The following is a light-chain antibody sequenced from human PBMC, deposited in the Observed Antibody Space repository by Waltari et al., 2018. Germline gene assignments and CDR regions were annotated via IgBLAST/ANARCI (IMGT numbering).Light chain of an antibody. CDR3: SSYTTSSAPGV. CDR2: EVS. CDR1: DSDVGAYDF. Sequence: QSALTQPASVSGSPGQSITISCSGTDSDVGAYDFVSWYQQHPGKAPHLIIYEVSNRPSGMSNRFSPSKSGNTASLTISGLQAEDEADYYCSSYTTSSAPGVFGTGTRVTVL. J-gene: IGLJ1*01. V-gene: IGLV2-14*01.